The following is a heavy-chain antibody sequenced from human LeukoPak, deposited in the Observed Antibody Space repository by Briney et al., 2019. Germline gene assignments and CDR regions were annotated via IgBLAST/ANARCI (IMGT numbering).Heavy chain of an antibody. CDR3: ARVEGSAAGPGDAFDI. V-gene: IGHV3-21*01. Sequence: GGSLRLSCAASGFTFSSYSMNWVRQAPGKGLEWVSSISSSSNYIYYADSVKGRFTISRDNAKNSLYLQMNSLRAEDTAVYCCARVEGSAAGPGDAFDIWGQGTMVTVSS. CDR2: ISSSSNYI. J-gene: IGHJ3*02. D-gene: IGHD6-13*01. CDR1: GFTFSSYS.